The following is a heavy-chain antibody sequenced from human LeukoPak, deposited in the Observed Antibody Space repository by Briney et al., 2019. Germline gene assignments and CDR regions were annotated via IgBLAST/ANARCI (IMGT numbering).Heavy chain of an antibody. V-gene: IGHV4-34*01. D-gene: IGHD3-9*01. CDR1: GGSFSGYY. CDR3: ARDLRYYDILTGYYPWVGYYFDY. CDR2: INHSGST. J-gene: IGHJ4*02. Sequence: SETLSLTCAVYGGSFSGYYWSWIRQPPGKGLEWIGEINHSGSTNYNPSLKSRVTISVDTSKNQFSLKLSSVTAADTAVYYCARDLRYYDILTGYYPWVGYYFDYWGQGTLVTVSS.